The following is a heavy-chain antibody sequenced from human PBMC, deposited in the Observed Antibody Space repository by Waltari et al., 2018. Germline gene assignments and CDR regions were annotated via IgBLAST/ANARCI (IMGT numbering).Heavy chain of an antibody. CDR1: GGSIRSYY. CDR3: ARDAGGGVRYYYYYYMDV. D-gene: IGHD2-8*02. J-gene: IGHJ6*03. CDR2: IYYSGST. Sequence: QVQLQESGPGLVKPSETLALTCTVSGGSIRSYYWSWIRQPPGRGLEWSEYIYYSGSTNYNPSLKSRVTISVDTSKNQFSLKLSSVTAADTAVYYCARDAGGGVRYYYYYYMDVWGKGTTVTVSS. V-gene: IGHV4-59*01.